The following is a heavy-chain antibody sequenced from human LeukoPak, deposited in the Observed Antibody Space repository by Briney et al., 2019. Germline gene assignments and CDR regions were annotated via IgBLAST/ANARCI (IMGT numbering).Heavy chain of an antibody. J-gene: IGHJ6*02. V-gene: IGHV3-7*01. D-gene: IGHD5-18*01. CDR2: IKQDGSEK. Sequence: GGSLRLSCAASGFTFSSYWMSWVRQAPGKGLEWVANIKQDGSEKYYVDSVKGRFTISRDNAKNSLYLQMNSLRAGDTAVYYCASLDGDTAMVYYYYGMDVWGQGTTVTVSS. CDR3: ASLDGDTAMVYYYYGMDV. CDR1: GFTFSSYW.